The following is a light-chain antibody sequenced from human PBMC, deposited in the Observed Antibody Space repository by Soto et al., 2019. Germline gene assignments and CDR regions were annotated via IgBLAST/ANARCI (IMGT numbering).Light chain of an antibody. Sequence: QSALTQPASVSGSPGQSITISCTGSGSDIGAYNYVSWYQQHPGKAPKLMIYEVNKRPSGVPDRFSGSKSGNTASLTVSGLQAEDEADYYCSSYAGSSNVFGTGTKVTVL. CDR2: EVN. CDR3: SSYAGSSNV. V-gene: IGLV2-8*01. CDR1: GSDIGAYNY. J-gene: IGLJ1*01.